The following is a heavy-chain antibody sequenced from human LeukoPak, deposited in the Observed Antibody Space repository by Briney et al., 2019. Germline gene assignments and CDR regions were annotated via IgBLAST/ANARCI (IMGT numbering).Heavy chain of an antibody. CDR2: ISSSSSYI. V-gene: IGHV3-21*01. J-gene: IGHJ3*02. CDR3: ATFGSSLAFDI. D-gene: IGHD1-26*01. CDR1: GFTFSSYS. Sequence: GGSLRLSCAASGFTFSSYSMNWVRQAPGKGLEWVSSISSSSSYIYYADSVKGRFTISGDNAKNSLYLQMNSLRAEDTAVYYCATFGSSLAFDIWGQGTMVTVSS.